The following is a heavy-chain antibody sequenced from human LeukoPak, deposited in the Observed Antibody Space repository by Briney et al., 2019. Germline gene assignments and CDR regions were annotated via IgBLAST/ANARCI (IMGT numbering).Heavy chain of an antibody. Sequence: GGSLRLSCAASGSTFGPYTMNWVRQAPGKGLEWVSHISSSSSSISYADSVKGRFIISRDNAQDSMYLEMNSLRVEDTAVYYCARGNWGTYYFDYWGQGILVTVSS. V-gene: IGHV3-48*01. CDR3: ARGNWGTYYFDY. D-gene: IGHD7-27*01. J-gene: IGHJ4*02. CDR1: GSTFGPYT. CDR2: ISSSSSSI.